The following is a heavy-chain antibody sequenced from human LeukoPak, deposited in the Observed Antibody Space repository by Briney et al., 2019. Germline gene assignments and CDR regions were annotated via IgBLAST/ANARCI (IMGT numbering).Heavy chain of an antibody. D-gene: IGHD3-22*01. CDR2: IIPIFGTA. V-gene: IGHV1-69*06. J-gene: IGHJ4*02. Sequence: GASVKVSCKASGGTFSSYAIRWVRQAPGQGLEWMGGIIPIFGTANYAQKFQGRVTITADKSTSTAYMELSSLRSEDTAVYYCARGQNYYDSSGPDRDYFDYWGQGTLVTVSS. CDR1: GGTFSSYA. CDR3: ARGQNYYDSSGPDRDYFDY.